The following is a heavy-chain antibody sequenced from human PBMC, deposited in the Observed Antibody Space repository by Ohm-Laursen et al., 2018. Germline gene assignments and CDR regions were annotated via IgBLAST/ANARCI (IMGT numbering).Heavy chain of an antibody. CDR2: IYSGGST. J-gene: IGHJ6*02. D-gene: IGHD3-10*01. V-gene: IGHV3-66*01. CDR3: ARSSMVRVVIRVPYFYGMDV. CDR1: VFTVSSKY. Sequence: GSLRLSCTASVFTVSSKYMSWVRQAPGKGLAWVSVIYSGGSTYYADSVKGRFTISRDNSKNTLYLQMNSLRAEDTALYYCARSSMVRVVIRVPYFYGMDVWGQGTTVTVSS.